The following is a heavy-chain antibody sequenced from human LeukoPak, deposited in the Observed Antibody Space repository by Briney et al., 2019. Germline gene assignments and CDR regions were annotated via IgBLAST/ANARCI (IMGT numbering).Heavy chain of an antibody. D-gene: IGHD2-15*01. CDR1: GFTFSNYG. Sequence: GGSLRLSCAASGFTFSNYGMHWVRQAPGKGLEWVAVISYDGSNKYYADSVKGRFTTSRDNSKNTLYLQMNSLRAEDTAVYYCAKRGGSWDFDYWGQGTLVTVSS. V-gene: IGHV3-30*18. CDR3: AKRGGSWDFDY. CDR2: ISYDGSNK. J-gene: IGHJ4*02.